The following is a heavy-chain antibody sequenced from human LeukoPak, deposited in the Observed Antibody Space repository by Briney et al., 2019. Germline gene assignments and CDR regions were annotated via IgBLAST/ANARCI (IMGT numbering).Heavy chain of an antibody. CDR1: DSSYW. CDR2: INQDGSDK. J-gene: IGHJ6*02. D-gene: IGHD3-10*01. V-gene: IGHV3-7*01. Sequence: GGSLSSPVHPLDSSYWMSWVRQAPGKGLEWVANINQDGSDKYYVDSVMGRFTISKDNAKNSVYLQMNSLRPEDTAIYYCAWYGVTHGLDVWGQGTTVTVSS. CDR3: AWYGVTHGLDV.